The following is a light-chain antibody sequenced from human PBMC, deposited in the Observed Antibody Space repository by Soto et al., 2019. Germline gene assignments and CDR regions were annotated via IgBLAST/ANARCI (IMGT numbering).Light chain of an antibody. CDR1: QPISSW. CDR3: QQGYNFPRA. CDR2: PAS. V-gene: IGKV1-12*01. Sequence: DIEITHSPSALSASLVYRFTVTFRASQPISSWLAWYQQVPGQAPYLLIYPASTLQSGVPSRFSGSGSGTDFTLTINSLQPEDFATYFCQQGYNFPRAFGQGPKVDIK. J-gene: IGKJ1*01.